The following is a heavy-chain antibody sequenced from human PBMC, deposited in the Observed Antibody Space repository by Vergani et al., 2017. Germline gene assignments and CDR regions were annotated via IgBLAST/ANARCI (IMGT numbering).Heavy chain of an antibody. D-gene: IGHD3-9*01. CDR1: GGSFNTYY. V-gene: IGHV4-59*13. Sequence: QVQLEESGPGLVKPSETLSLTCTVPGGSFNTYYWSWIRQSPGKGLEWIGYIYSTESTNYNPSLNSRVTMSVDTSKNQFSLKLRSVTAADTAVYYCARRSGIVYDIFSGTQYFFDFWGQGTLVTVSS. CDR2: IYSTEST. CDR3: ARRSGIVYDIFSGTQYFFDF. J-gene: IGHJ4*02.